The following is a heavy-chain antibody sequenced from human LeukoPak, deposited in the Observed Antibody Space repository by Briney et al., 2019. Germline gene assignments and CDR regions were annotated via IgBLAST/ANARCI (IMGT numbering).Heavy chain of an antibody. V-gene: IGHV3-23*01. CDR2: ISGSDGST. J-gene: IGHJ4*02. CDR1: GFTFSSYA. D-gene: IGHD2-2*01. Sequence: GGSQRLSCAASGFTFSSYAMTWVRQAPDKGLEWVSAISGSDGSTYYADSVKGRFTISRDDSQNTLYLQMNSQSAEDTAVYYCAKVETSGGANCYALDYWGQGTLVTVSS. CDR3: AKVETSGGANCYALDY.